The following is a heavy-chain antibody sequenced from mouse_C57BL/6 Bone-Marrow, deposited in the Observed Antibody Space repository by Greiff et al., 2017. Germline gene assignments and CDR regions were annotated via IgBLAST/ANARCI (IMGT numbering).Heavy chain of an antibody. CDR1: GYTFTSYW. CDR2: IGPNSGGT. Sequence: VHVMESGAEFVKPGASVKLSCKASGYTFTSYWMPWVRQRPGRGLEWIGRIGPNSGGTKYNEKFKSQATLTIDKPSSTAYMQLSSLTSEDSAVYYCASGLSWFAYWGQGTLVTVSA. V-gene: IGHV1-72*01. J-gene: IGHJ3*01. CDR3: ASGLSWFAY.